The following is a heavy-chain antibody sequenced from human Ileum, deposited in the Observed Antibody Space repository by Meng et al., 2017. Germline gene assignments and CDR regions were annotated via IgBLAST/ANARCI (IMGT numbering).Heavy chain of an antibody. J-gene: IGHJ4*02. Sequence: EVELVESGGGPVKAGGSLSLSCAASGFTFSPYTMDWVRQAPGKGLEWVSSSIGSGNNIYYADSVKGRFTISRDNAKSSLYLQMNSLRDEDTAVYYCARERAGYYYDYWGQGTLVTVSS. D-gene: IGHD3-9*01. V-gene: IGHV3-21*01. CDR3: ARERAGYYYDY. CDR2: SIGSGNNI. CDR1: GFTFSPYT.